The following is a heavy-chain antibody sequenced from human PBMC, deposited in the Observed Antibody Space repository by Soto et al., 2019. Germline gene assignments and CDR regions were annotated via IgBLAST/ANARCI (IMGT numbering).Heavy chain of an antibody. CDR3: ARDPGASITIFGVVIIRGWFDP. D-gene: IGHD3-3*01. CDR1: GGTFSSYA. Sequence: EASVKVSCKASGGTFSSYATSWVRQAPGQGLEWMGGIIPIFGTANYAQKFQGRVTITADESTSTAYIELSSLRSEDTAVYYCARDPGASITIFGVVIIRGWFDPWGQGTLVTVSS. V-gene: IGHV1-69*13. J-gene: IGHJ5*02. CDR2: IIPIFGTA.